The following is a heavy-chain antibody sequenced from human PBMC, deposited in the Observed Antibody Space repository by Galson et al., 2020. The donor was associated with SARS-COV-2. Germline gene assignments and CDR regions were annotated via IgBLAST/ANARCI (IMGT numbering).Heavy chain of an antibody. CDR3: ARLTEVPAAMTSYYYGMDV. CDR1: GFSLSTSGMC. V-gene: IGHV2-70*01. D-gene: IGHD2-2*01. CDR2: IDWDDDK. Sequence: SGPTLVKPTQTLTLTCTFSGFSLSTSGMCVSWIRQPPGKALEWLALIDWDDDKYYSTSLKTRLTISKDTSKNQMVLTMTNMDPVDTATYYCARLTEVPAAMTSYYYGMDVWGQGTTVTVSS. J-gene: IGHJ6*02.